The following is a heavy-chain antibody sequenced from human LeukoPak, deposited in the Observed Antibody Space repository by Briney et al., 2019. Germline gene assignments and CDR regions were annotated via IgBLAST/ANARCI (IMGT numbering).Heavy chain of an antibody. V-gene: IGHV4-31*03. Sequence: SQTLPLACTVSGASFNSDDQYWNWIRQSPGKGLEWIGSIHPSGMLYNNPTLESRVTMPRDTSKNQFSLNLNSVTAADTAVYFCSRGLDSRKLGYWGQGIFVTVSS. CDR3: SRGLDSRKLGY. J-gene: IGHJ4*02. D-gene: IGHD3-22*01. CDR1: GASFNSDDQY. CDR2: IHPSGML.